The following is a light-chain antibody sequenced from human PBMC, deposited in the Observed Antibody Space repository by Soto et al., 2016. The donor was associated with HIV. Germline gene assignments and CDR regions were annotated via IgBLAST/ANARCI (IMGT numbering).Light chain of an antibody. CDR1: ILRSYY. V-gene: IGLV3-19*01. Sequence: SGLTQDPTVSVALGQTVRITCQGDILRSYYASWYQQKPGQAPVLVMYGNNNRPSGIPARYSGSSSGNPASLTITGARAEDEADYYCHSRNTTENHNYVFGTGTKVTV. CDR2: GNN. J-gene: IGLJ1*01. CDR3: HSRNTTENHNYV.